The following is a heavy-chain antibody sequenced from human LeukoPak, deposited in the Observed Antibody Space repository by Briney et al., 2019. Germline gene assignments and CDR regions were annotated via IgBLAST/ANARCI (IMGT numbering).Heavy chain of an antibody. D-gene: IGHD3-16*01. V-gene: IGHV4-34*01. CDR3: ARHVGGYYFDY. CDR1: GGSFSGYH. CDR2: INPSGST. Sequence: PSETLSLTCAVYGGSFSGYHWTWIRQSPGKGLEWIGDINPSGSTYYNPSLKSRLTISVDTSKNQFSLKLSSVTAADTAVYYCARHVGGYYFDYWGQGTLVTVSS. J-gene: IGHJ4*02.